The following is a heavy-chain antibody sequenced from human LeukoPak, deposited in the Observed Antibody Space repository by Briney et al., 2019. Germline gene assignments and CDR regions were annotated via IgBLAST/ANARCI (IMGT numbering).Heavy chain of an antibody. J-gene: IGHJ4*02. D-gene: IGHD4-11*01. CDR1: GGPISGSSYY. CDR2: IYYSGST. CDR3: ARQRRGGYSFHFDY. Sequence: SSETLSLTCTVSGGPISGSSYYWGWIRQPPGKGLEWIGSIYYSGSTYYNPSLKSRVTISVDTSKNQFSLKLSSVTAADTAVYYCARQRRGGYSFHFDYWGQGTLVTVSS. V-gene: IGHV4-39*01.